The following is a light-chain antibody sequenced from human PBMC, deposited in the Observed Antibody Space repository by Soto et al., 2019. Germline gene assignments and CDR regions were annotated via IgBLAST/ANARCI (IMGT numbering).Light chain of an antibody. CDR1: QSVNSN. CDR3: QQYSSSPLLT. V-gene: IGKV3-20*01. CDR2: GAS. J-gene: IGKJ4*01. Sequence: EIVMTQSPATLSVSPGERATLSCRASQSVNSNLAWYQQKLGQAPRLLIYGASSRAPGIPDRFSGSGSGTDFTLSISRLEPEDFAVYYCQQYSSSPLLTFGGGTKVDIK.